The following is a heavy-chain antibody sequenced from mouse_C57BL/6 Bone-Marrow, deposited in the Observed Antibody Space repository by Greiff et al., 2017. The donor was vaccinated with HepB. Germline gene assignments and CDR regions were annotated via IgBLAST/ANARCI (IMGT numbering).Heavy chain of an antibody. CDR3: ASASGGDY. Sequence: EVQGVESGGGLVKPGGSLKLSCAATGFTFSSYAMDWVHQTPEKWLEWVATISDGGSYTYYPDNVKGRFTFSRDNAKNNLFLQMSHLKSEDTAMYYCASASGGDYWGQGTAVTVSS. J-gene: IGHJ4*01. D-gene: IGHD3-1*01. V-gene: IGHV5-4*01. CDR2: ISDGGSYT. CDR1: GFTFSSYA.